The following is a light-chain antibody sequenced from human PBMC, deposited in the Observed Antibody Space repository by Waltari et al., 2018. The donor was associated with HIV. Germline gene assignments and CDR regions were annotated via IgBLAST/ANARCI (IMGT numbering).Light chain of an antibody. CDR3: ASYISSSSPE. CDR1: SNNGDDYKY. CDR2: EDS. J-gene: IGLJ3*02. Sequence: QSALTQPASVSGSPGQSIPISCTGTSNNGDDYKYVSWYQHHPGKAHKVIIYEDSQRSWGVAILSSGSKSGNTASLTISGLQPEDEADYFCASYISSSSPEFGGGTKVTVL. V-gene: IGLV2-14*01.